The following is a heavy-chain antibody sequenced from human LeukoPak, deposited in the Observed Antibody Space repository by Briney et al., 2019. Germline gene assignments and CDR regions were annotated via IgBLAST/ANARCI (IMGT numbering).Heavy chain of an antibody. CDR3: ARPTDYDSSGFGFDP. V-gene: IGHV4-34*01. Sequence: SETLSLTCAVYGGSFSGYSWSWIRQPPGKGLEWIGEINHSGSTNYNPSLKSRVTISVDTSKNQFSLKLSSVTAADTAVYYCARPTDYDSSGFGFDPWGQGTLVTVSS. J-gene: IGHJ5*02. CDR2: INHSGST. D-gene: IGHD3-22*01. CDR1: GGSFSGYS.